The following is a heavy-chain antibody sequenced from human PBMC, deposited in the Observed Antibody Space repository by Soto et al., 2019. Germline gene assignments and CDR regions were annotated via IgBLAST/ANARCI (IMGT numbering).Heavy chain of an antibody. D-gene: IGHD2-15*01. J-gene: IGHJ4*02. CDR3: ARDSRPVTL. CDR2: ISSSDNTI. Sequence: QVQLVASGGGLVKPGGSLRLSCAASGFTFSDYYMNWIRQDPGKGLEWVSNISSSDNTIYYADSVKGRFTISRDNAKNSLYLKMSSLRAEDTAVYYCARDSRPVTLWGQGTLVTVSS. CDR1: GFTFSDYY. V-gene: IGHV3-11*01.